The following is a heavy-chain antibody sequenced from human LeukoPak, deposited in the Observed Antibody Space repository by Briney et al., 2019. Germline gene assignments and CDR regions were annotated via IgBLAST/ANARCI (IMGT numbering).Heavy chain of an antibody. J-gene: IGHJ4*02. V-gene: IGHV3-11*01. CDR3: ARAPELLRFLQWSRFLDY. Sequence: GGSLRLSCAASGFTFSDYYMSWIRQAPGKGLEWVSYISSSGSTIYYADSVKGRFTISRDNAKNSLYLQKNSLKAEDTDVYYCARAPELLRFLQWSRFLDYWGQGTLVTVSP. CDR2: ISSSGSTI. CDR1: GFTFSDYY. D-gene: IGHD3-3*01.